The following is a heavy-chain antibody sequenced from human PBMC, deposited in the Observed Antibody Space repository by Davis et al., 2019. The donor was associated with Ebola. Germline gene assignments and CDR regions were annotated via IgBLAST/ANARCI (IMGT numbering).Heavy chain of an antibody. D-gene: IGHD6-13*01. J-gene: IGHJ6*02. CDR1: GGSISSYY. V-gene: IGHV4-4*08. CDR3: ARDSSSWYFNGMDV. CDR2: IYYSGST. Sequence: MPSETLSLTCTVSGGSISSYYWSWIRQPPGKGLEWIGYIYYSGSTYYNPSLKSRVTISVDTSKNQFSLKLSSVTAADTAVYYCARDSSSWYFNGMDVWGQGTTVTVSS.